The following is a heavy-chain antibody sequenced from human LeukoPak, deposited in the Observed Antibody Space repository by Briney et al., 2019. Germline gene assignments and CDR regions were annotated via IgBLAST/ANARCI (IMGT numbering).Heavy chain of an antibody. CDR3: ARVRCGGDCQRHNWFDP. Sequence: SETLSLTCAVYGGSFSGYYWSWIRQPPGKGLEWIGEINHSGSTNYNPSLKSRVTMSVDTSKNQFSLKLSSVTAADTAVYYCARVRCGGDCQRHNWFDPWGQGTLVTVSS. V-gene: IGHV4-34*01. J-gene: IGHJ5*02. D-gene: IGHD2-21*02. CDR2: INHSGST. CDR1: GGSFSGYY.